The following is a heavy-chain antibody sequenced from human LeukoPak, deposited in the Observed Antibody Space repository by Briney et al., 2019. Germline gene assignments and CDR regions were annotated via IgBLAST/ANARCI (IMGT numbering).Heavy chain of an antibody. J-gene: IGHJ4*02. CDR1: GYTFTGYS. CDR3: ARVRSGHTAYDGCDY. D-gene: IGHD5-12*01. CDR2: INPNSGDT. Sequence: ASVKVSCKASGYTFTGYSVHWVRQAPGQGLEWMGSINPNSGDTNYAQKFQGGVRLTRDTSINTAYMEVNSLRSDDTAVFYCARVRSGHTAYDGCDYWGQGTLVTVSS. V-gene: IGHV1-2*02.